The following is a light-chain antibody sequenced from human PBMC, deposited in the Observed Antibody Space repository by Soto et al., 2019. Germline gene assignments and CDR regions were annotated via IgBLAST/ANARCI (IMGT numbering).Light chain of an antibody. Sequence: IVCTQSPGTLSLSPGERATLSCRASQSVSSSYLAWYQQKPVQAPRLLIHGASSRATGIPDRFSGSGSGTDFTLTIRRLEPEDFAVYYCQQYGRPFGQGTKVDIK. CDR2: GAS. CDR3: QQYGRP. CDR1: QSVSSSY. V-gene: IGKV3-20*01. J-gene: IGKJ1*01.